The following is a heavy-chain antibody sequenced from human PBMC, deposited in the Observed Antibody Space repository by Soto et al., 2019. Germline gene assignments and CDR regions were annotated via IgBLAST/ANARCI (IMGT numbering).Heavy chain of an antibody. J-gene: IGHJ3*02. CDR1: GYSFTSYW. D-gene: IGHD3-22*01. Sequence: PGESLKISCKGSGYSFTSYWIGWVRQMPGKGLEWMGIIYPGDSDTRYSPSFQGQVTISADKSISTAYLQWSSLKASDTATYYCATHYDSSGYYRFYDAFDIWGQGTMVTVSS. CDR2: IYPGDSDT. CDR3: ATHYDSSGYYRFYDAFDI. V-gene: IGHV5-51*01.